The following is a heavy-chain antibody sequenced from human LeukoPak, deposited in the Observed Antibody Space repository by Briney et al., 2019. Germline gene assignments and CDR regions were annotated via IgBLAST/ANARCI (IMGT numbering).Heavy chain of an antibody. CDR3: ARIPATSGSYPFYYFDY. CDR2: IYYSGST. V-gene: IGHV4-31*03. J-gene: IGHJ4*02. CDR1: GGSISSGGYY. Sequence: SETLSLTCTVSGGSISSGGYYWSWIRQHPGKGLEWIGYIYYSGSTYYNPSLKSRVTISVDTSKNQFSLKLSSVTAADTAVYYCARIPATSGSYPFYYFDYWGQGTLVTVSS. D-gene: IGHD3-10*01.